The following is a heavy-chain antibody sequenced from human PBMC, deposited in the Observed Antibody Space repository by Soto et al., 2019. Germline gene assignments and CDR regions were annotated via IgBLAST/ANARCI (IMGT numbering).Heavy chain of an antibody. CDR3: AQRPRGYSYHFDF. CDR2: IYWDDDE. J-gene: IGHJ4*02. Sequence: QITLKESGPTLVKPIQTLTLTCTFSGFSLTTRGVGVGWIRQPPGKALEWLALIYWDDDEGYSPSLKSRLTISTETSKNQVVLTMTNMDPVDKATFYCAQRPRGYSYHFDFWGQGTQVTVSS. V-gene: IGHV2-5*02. CDR1: GFSLTTRGVG. D-gene: IGHD5-18*01.